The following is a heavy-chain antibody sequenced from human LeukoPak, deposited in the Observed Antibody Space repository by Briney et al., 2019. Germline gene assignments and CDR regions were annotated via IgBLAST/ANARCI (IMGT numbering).Heavy chain of an antibody. CDR2: ISGSGGST. CDR1: GFTLCSYS. J-gene: IGHJ4*02. V-gene: IGHV3-23*01. D-gene: IGHD6-13*01. Sequence: GGSPRISSAAPGFTLCSYSMSWGRPAPGEGLEWVSAISGSGGSTYYADSVKGRFTISRDNSKNTLYLQMNSLRAEDTAVYYCAKRTGSSWPYWGQGTLVTVSS. CDR3: AKRTGSSWPY.